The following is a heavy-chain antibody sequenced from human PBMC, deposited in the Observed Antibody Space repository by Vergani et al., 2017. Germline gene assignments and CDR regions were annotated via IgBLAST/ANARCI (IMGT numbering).Heavy chain of an antibody. CDR1: GYSISSNNC. Sequence: QVQLQESGPGLVEPSETLSLTCAVSGYSISSNNCWTWVRQPPGKGLEWIGEICHTEDTKYSPSLKSRVTVSVDESRNLFSLRLNSVTAADTAVYYCATIGYRRWGYYFDYWGQGILVTVSS. V-gene: IGHV4-4*02. CDR3: ATIGYRRWGYYFDY. J-gene: IGHJ4*02. D-gene: IGHD2-2*02. CDR2: ICHTEDT.